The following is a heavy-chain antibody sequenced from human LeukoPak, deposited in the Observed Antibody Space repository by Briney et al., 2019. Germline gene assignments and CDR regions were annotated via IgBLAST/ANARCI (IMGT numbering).Heavy chain of an antibody. Sequence: SQTLSLTCTVSGDSISSGNNCWSWIRQHPGKGLEWIGYIYHSGSTYYNPSLKSRVTISLDTSKEQFSLKLTSITAADTAVYYCASVRGRSGMDVWGPGTTVTVSS. CDR1: GDSISSGNNC. V-gene: IGHV4-31*03. J-gene: IGHJ6*02. CDR2: IYHSGST. CDR3: ASVRGRSGMDV.